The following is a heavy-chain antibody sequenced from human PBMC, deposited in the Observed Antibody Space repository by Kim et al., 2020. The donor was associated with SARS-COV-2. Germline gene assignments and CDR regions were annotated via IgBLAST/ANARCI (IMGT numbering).Heavy chain of an antibody. J-gene: IGHJ6*03. V-gene: IGHV3-53*01. Sequence: GGSLRLSCGASGFTVSSNYMSWVRQAPGMGLEWVSVIFSGGSTYYADSVRGRFIISRHSSQNTLYLQMNSLRAEDTAVYYCARGGPPIAAKYYYYMDVWGKGTTVTVSS. D-gene: IGHD6-6*01. CDR3: ARGGPPIAAKYYYYMDV. CDR1: GFTVSSNY. CDR2: IFSGGST.